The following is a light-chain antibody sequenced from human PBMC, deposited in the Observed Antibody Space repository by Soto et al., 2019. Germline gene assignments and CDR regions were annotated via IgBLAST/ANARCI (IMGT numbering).Light chain of an antibody. Sequence: QSVLTQPPSVSGSPGQSVAISCTGTSSDVGSYNRVSWYQQPPGTAPKLMIYDVSSRPSEVPDRFSGSKSGNTASLTISGLHAEDEADYYCSSFTTSSTYVFGTGTKLTV. CDR2: DVS. J-gene: IGLJ1*01. V-gene: IGLV2-18*02. CDR3: SSFTTSSTYV. CDR1: SSDVGSYNR.